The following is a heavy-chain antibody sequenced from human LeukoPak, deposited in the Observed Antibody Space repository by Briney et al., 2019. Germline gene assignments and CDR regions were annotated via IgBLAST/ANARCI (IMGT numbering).Heavy chain of an antibody. D-gene: IGHD6-25*01. CDR3: AKAARLGPSHFDY. Sequence: GGSLRLSCAASGFTFSSYGMHWVRQAPGKGLEWVAVVWVDGNNKFYADSVKGRFTISRDNSRSTLYLHMNSLRDDDTAVYYCAKAARLGPSHFDYWGRGTLVTVSS. CDR1: GFTFSSYG. V-gene: IGHV3-33*03. CDR2: VWVDGNNK. J-gene: IGHJ4*02.